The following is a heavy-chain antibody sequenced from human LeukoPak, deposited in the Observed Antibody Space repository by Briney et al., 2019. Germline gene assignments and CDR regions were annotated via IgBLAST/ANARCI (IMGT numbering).Heavy chain of an antibody. V-gene: IGHV4-34*01. CDR2: INHSGST. D-gene: IGHD3-9*01. J-gene: IGHJ4*02. CDR3: ASPMYYDIFTGYYTFDY. CDR1: GGSFSDYY. Sequence: SETLSLTCAVYGGSFSDYYWSWIRQPPGKGLEWIGEINHSGSTNYNPSLKSRVTISVDTSKNQFSLKLSSVTAADTAVYYCASPMYYDIFTGYYTFDYWGQGTLVTVSS.